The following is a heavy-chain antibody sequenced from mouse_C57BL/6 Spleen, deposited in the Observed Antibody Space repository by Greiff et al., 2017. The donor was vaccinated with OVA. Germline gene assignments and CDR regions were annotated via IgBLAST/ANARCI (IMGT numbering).Heavy chain of an antibody. CDR1: GYTFTDYY. CDR3: ARRELTGYYAMDY. Sequence: EVQLQQPGAELVKPGASVKISCKASGYTFTDYYMNWVKQSHGKSLEWIGDINPNNGGTSYNQKFKGKATLTVDKSSSTAYMELRSLTSEDSAVYYCARRELTGYYAMDYWGQGTSVTVSS. CDR2: INPNNGGT. V-gene: IGHV1-26*01. D-gene: IGHD4-1*01. J-gene: IGHJ4*01.